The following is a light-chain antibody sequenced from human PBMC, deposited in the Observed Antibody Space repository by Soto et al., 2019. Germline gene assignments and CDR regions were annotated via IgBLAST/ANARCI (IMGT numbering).Light chain of an antibody. V-gene: IGKV1-5*01. J-gene: IGKJ1*01. CDR2: DAS. Sequence: DIRVTQPPATLSASVPGPDTITCRASQSISSWLAWYQQKPGKAPKLLIYDASSLESGVPSRFSGSGSGTEFTLTISSLQPDDFATYYCQQYNSYSWTFAQGTKVAIK. CDR3: QQYNSYSWT. CDR1: QSISSW.